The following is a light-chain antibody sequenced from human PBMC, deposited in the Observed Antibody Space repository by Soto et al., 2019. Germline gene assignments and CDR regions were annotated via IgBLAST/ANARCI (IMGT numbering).Light chain of an antibody. V-gene: IGKV1-9*01. CDR3: QQLHSKPYT. J-gene: IGKJ2*01. CDR2: AAS. Sequence: DIQLTQSPSFLSASVGDRVTITCRASQGISSYLAWYQQKPGTAPQLLIYAASTLQSGVPSRFSGSGSGTEFTLTISSLQPEDFATYYCQQLHSKPYTFGQGTKVEI. CDR1: QGISSY.